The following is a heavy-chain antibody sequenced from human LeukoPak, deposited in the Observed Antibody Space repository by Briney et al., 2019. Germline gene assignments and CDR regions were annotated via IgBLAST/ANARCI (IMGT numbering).Heavy chain of an antibody. J-gene: IGHJ1*01. CDR3: ARESSDYYCDHFQT. V-gene: IGHV3-7*01. CDR2: IKQDGIEK. Sequence: GGSLRLSCAASGFIFSNYWMTWVRQAPGKGLEWVANIKQDGIEKYYVDSVEGRFTDSRDNTKNSLFLQMHSLRAEDTAVYYCARESSDYYCDHFQTWGQGPLVTVSS. CDR1: GFIFSNYW. D-gene: IGHD3-22*01.